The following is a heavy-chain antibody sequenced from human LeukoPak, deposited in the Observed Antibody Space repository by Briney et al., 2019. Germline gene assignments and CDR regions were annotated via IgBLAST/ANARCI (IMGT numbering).Heavy chain of an antibody. CDR2: ISGSGGST. Sequence: QPGGSLRLSCAAPGFTFSSYAMSWVRQAPGKGLEWVSAISGSGGSTKYADSVKGRFTISRDNSKNTLYLQMNSLRAEGTAVYYCATDSGYSYVDSWGQGTLVTVSS. D-gene: IGHD5-18*01. J-gene: IGHJ4*02. CDR1: GFTFSSYA. CDR3: ATDSGYSYVDS. V-gene: IGHV3-23*01.